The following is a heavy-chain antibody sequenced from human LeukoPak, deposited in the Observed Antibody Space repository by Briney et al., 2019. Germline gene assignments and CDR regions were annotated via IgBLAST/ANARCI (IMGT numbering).Heavy chain of an antibody. CDR1: GDSFSSVTDY. CDR3: ARTLRRDGYGSPYYGMDV. D-gene: IGHD5-24*01. Sequence: SETLSLTCTVSGDSFSSVTDYWAWIRQPPGKGLEWIASGDYSGGTYYNPSLESRVAISADMSKNQFSLKLTSVTGADTAVYYCARTLRRDGYGSPYYGMDVWGQGTTVTVSS. J-gene: IGHJ6*02. CDR2: GDYSGGT. V-gene: IGHV4-39*07.